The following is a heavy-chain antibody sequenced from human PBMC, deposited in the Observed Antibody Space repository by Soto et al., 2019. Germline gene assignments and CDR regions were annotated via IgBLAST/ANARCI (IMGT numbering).Heavy chain of an antibody. J-gene: IGHJ6*02. Sequence: ASVKVSCKASGYTFTSYGISWVRQAPGQGLEWMGWISAYNGNTNYAQKLQGRVTMTTDTSTSTAYMELRSLRSDDTAVYYCAREYYYDSSGYYTPYGMDVWGQGTTVTVSS. CDR1: GYTFTSYG. D-gene: IGHD3-22*01. V-gene: IGHV1-18*04. CDR3: AREYYYDSSGYYTPYGMDV. CDR2: ISAYNGNT.